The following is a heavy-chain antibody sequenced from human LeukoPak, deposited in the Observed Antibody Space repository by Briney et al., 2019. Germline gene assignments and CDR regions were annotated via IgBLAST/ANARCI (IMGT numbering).Heavy chain of an antibody. CDR3: ARFPRY. CDR1: GGSISSSSYY. D-gene: IGHD6-6*01. J-gene: IGHJ4*02. V-gene: IGHV4-39*07. Sequence: SETLSLTCTVSGGSISSSSYYWGWIRQPPGKGLEWIGSIYYSGSTYYNPSLKSRVTISVDTSKNQFSLKLNSVTAADTVVYYCARFPRYWGQGILVTVSS. CDR2: IYYSGST.